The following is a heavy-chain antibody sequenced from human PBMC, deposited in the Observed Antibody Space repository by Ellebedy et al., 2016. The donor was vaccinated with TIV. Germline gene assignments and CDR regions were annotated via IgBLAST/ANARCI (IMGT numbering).Heavy chain of an antibody. Sequence: SETLSLXXTVSGGSISGDYWSWIRQPPGKGLEWIGYIYFTGRTNYNPSLKSRVTISVDTSKNQFSLRLNPVTAADTAVYYCARGDCSGGGCYTGDYWGQGTLVTVSS. CDR3: ARGDCSGGGCYTGDY. D-gene: IGHD2-15*01. J-gene: IGHJ4*02. CDR2: IYFTGRT. CDR1: GGSISGDY. V-gene: IGHV4-59*01.